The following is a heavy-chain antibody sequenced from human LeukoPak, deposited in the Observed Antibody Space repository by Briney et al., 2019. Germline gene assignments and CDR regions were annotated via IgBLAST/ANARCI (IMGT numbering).Heavy chain of an antibody. CDR1: GFTFSSYA. V-gene: IGHV3-23*01. J-gene: IGHJ6*02. CDR3: AKVRTRDGYNYRYYGMDV. CDR2: ISGSGGST. D-gene: IGHD5-24*01. Sequence: GGSLRLSCAASGFTFSSYAMSWVRQAPGKGLEWVSAISGSGGSTYYADSVKGRFTISRDNSKNTLYLQMNSLRAEDTAVYYCAKVRTRDGYNYRYYGMDVWGLGTTVTVSS.